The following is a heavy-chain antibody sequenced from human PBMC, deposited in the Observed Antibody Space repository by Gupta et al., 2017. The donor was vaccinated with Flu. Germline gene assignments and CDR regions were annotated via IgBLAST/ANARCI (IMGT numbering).Heavy chain of an antibody. V-gene: IGHV3-21*01. D-gene: IGHD3-22*01. Sequence: EVQLVESGGGLVKPGGSLRLSCAASGFTFSSYSMNWVRQAPGKGLEWVSSISSSSSYIYYADSVKGRFTISRDNAKNSLYLQMNSLRAEDTAVYYCARDGITMIVHRVAFDIWGQGTMVTVSS. CDR1: GFTFSSYS. CDR3: ARDGITMIVHRVAFDI. CDR2: ISSSSSYI. J-gene: IGHJ3*02.